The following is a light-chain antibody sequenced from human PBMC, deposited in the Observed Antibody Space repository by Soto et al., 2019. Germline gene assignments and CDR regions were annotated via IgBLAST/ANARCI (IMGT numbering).Light chain of an antibody. CDR3: QQYGSSPWT. CDR2: GAS. CDR1: QSVSSSY. J-gene: IGKJ1*01. V-gene: IGKV3-20*01. Sequence: EIVLTQSPGTLSLSPGERATLSCRASQSVSSSYLAWYQQTPGQAPRPLIYGASSSAIGIPDRFSGSGSGTDFPLTISRLEPEYFAVYYCQQYGSSPWTFGQGTKVEIK.